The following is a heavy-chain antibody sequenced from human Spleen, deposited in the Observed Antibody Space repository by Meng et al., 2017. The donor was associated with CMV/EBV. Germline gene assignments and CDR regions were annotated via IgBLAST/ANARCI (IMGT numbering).Heavy chain of an antibody. CDR3: ARDNNWGPDY. Sequence: ASVKVSCKTSGYTFAGHYLHWLRQAPGQGLEWMAWIHYDTGETNYAQQFQGRVTLTRDTSINTGYMELTRLTSDDTAVYYCARDNNWGPDYWGQGTLVTVSS. D-gene: IGHD7-27*01. CDR1: GYTFAGHY. V-gene: IGHV1-2*02. CDR2: IHYDTGET. J-gene: IGHJ4*02.